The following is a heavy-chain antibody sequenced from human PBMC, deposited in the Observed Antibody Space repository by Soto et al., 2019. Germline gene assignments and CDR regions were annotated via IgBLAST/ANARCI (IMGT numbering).Heavy chain of an antibody. CDR2: IDSDGSTT. CDR1: GFTFSVYW. CDR3: ARPGYSNYGPGVDV. D-gene: IGHD4-4*01. V-gene: IGHV3-74*01. J-gene: IGHJ6*02. Sequence: EVQLVESGGGLVQPGGSLSLSCAASGFTFSVYWMHWVRQAPGKGLVWVSRIDSDGSTTSYADSVKGRFTISRDNAKSTLYLQMNSPRAEDTAVYYCARPGYSNYGPGVDVWGQGTTVTVSS.